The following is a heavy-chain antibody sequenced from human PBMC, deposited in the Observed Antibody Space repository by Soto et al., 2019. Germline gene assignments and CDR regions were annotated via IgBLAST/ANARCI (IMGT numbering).Heavy chain of an antibody. CDR1: GYSFTRNH. Sequence: QVHVVQSGAEVKKPGASVKLSCKASGYSFTRNHMSWVRQAPGQGLEWMGVINPSSGYTRYAQKFQGRVIMTRVLSTSTAYLEVSSLTSEDTAVYYCATPDVMDVWCQGTTVTVSS. J-gene: IGHJ6*02. CDR3: ATPDVMDV. V-gene: IGHV1-46*01. CDR2: INPSSGYT.